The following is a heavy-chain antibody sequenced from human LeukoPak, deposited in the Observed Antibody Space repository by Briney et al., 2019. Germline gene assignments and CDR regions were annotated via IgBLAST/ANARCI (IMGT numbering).Heavy chain of an antibody. J-gene: IGHJ4*02. V-gene: IGHV4-34*01. Sequence: SSETLSLTCAVYGGSFSGYYWSWIRQPPGKGLEWIGEINHSGSTNYNSSLKSRVTISVDTSKNQFSLKLSSVTAADTAVYYCARRMGTMVRGVRRSYFDYWGQGTLVTVSS. CDR1: GGSFSGYY. CDR3: ARRMGTMVRGVRRSYFDY. D-gene: IGHD3-10*01. CDR2: INHSGST.